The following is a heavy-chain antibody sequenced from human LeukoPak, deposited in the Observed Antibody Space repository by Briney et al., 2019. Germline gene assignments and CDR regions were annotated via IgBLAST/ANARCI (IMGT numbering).Heavy chain of an antibody. D-gene: IGHD3-3*01. Sequence: GGSLRLSCAASGFSVSSYYMSWVRQAPGKGLEWVSVNNGGGTTYYADSVKGRFTISRDNPKNMVYFQMNSLRAEDTAVYYCARHAPPYYDFWSGYFDYWGQGTLVTVSS. CDR3: ARHAPPYYDFWSGYFDY. V-gene: IGHV3-53*01. J-gene: IGHJ4*02. CDR1: GFSVSSYY. CDR2: NNGGGTT.